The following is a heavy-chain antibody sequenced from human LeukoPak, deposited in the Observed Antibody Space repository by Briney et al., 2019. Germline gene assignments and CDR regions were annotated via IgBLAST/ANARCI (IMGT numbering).Heavy chain of an antibody. V-gene: IGHV4-34*01. Sequence: SETLSLTCAVYGGSFSGYYWSWIRQPPGKGLEWIGEINHSGSTNYNPSLKSRVTISVDTSKNQFSLKLSSVTAADTAVYYCARGRLLWFGEGYYFGYWGQGTLVTVSS. CDR3: ARGRLLWFGEGYYFGY. D-gene: IGHD3-10*01. CDR1: GGSFSGYY. CDR2: INHSGST. J-gene: IGHJ4*02.